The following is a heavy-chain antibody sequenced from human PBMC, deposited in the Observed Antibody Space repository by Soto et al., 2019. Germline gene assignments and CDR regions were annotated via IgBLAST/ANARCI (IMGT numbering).Heavy chain of an antibody. CDR3: ARDIYENYYYYGMDV. CDR2: ISPNNGNT. V-gene: IGHV1-18*01. D-gene: IGHD2-21*01. J-gene: IGHJ6*02. CDR1: GYTSIKYG. Sequence: GASVKVSCKASGYTSIKYGISWVRQAPGQGLEWVGWISPNNGNTYYAQNLQGRITVTRDTSTSTAYMELRSLRSDDTAVYYCARDIYENYYYYGMDVWGQGTTVTVSS.